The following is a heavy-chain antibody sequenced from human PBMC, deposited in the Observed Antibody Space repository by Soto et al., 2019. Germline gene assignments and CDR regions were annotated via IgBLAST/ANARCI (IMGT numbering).Heavy chain of an antibody. Sequence: AILKVSCKAYGHTLICHYMHWARQAPGQGLEWMGWINPKSGAPIYAPKSPGRVTMTRDTSISTVYTELSWLRSDDMAAYFRARGGIVILPPRGNWFDPWG. V-gene: IGHV1-2*02. CDR1: GHTLICHY. D-gene: IGHD2-15*01. CDR2: INPKSGAP. CDR3: ARGGIVILPPRGNWFDP. J-gene: IGHJ5*02.